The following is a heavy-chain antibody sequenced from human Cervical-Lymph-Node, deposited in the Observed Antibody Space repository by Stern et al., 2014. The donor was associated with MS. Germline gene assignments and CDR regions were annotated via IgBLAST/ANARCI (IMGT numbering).Heavy chain of an antibody. J-gene: IGHJ4*02. CDR1: GGSISSGSYY. Sequence: QMQLVQSGPGLVKPSQTLSLTCTVSGGSISSGSYYWSWIRQPAGKGLEWIGRIYTSGSTNYNPSLKSRVTISVDTSKHQFSRKRSSVTAADTAVYYCAREPVTYVSIDYWGQGTLVTVSS. D-gene: IGHD4-17*01. CDR2: IYTSGST. V-gene: IGHV4-61*02. CDR3: AREPVTYVSIDY.